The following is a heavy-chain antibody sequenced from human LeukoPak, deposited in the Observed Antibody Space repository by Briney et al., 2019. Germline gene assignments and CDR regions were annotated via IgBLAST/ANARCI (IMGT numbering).Heavy chain of an antibody. CDR3: AKEGKVDAFDI. Sequence: GGSLRLSCTASGFNFDDYAMYWVRLAPGKGLEWTSLIPWDASYTYYADSVKGRFIISRDNSKNSLYLQMNILGTDDTALYYCAKEGKVDAFDIWGQGTMVTVSS. V-gene: IGHV3-43D*03. CDR2: IPWDASYT. D-gene: IGHD4-23*01. J-gene: IGHJ3*02. CDR1: GFNFDDYA.